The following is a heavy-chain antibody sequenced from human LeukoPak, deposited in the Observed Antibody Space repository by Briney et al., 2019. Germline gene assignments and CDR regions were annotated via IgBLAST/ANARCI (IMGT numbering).Heavy chain of an antibody. Sequence: SETLSLTCAVYGGSFSDCFWRWIRQPPGKGLEWIAEINHTGRTNYDPSLKSRVTISVDTSKNQFSLRLTSVTAADTAVYYCARGRGYCSGGTCFNWFDPWGQGTLVTVSS. J-gene: IGHJ5*02. V-gene: IGHV4-34*01. CDR1: GGSFSDCF. CDR3: ARGRGYCSGGTCFNWFDP. D-gene: IGHD2-15*01. CDR2: INHTGRT.